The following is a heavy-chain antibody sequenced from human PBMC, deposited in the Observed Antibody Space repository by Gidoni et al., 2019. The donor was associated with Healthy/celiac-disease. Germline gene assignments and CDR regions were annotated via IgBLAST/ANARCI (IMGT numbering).Heavy chain of an antibody. D-gene: IGHD4-17*01. CDR2: IYYSGST. CDR1: GGSISRSSYY. CDR3: ARGIDYGDSMTPEEIDY. V-gene: IGHV4-39*01. J-gene: IGHJ4*02. Sequence: QLQLQESGPGLVKPSETLSLTCTVSGGSISRSSYYWGWIRQPPGKGLEWIGSIYYSGSTDYNPSLKSRVTISVDTSKNQFSLKLSSVTAADTAVYYCARGIDYGDSMTPEEIDYWGQGTLVTVS.